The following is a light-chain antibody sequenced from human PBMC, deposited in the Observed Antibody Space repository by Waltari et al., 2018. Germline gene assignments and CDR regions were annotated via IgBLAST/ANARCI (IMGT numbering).Light chain of an antibody. V-gene: IGKV1-6*01. CDR1: ADIIDD. Sequence: AVQMTQSPSSLCASVGDRVPITCRASADIIDDLGWFQQKTGKAPQLLISESSILPSGVPSRFSGSGSGTSFTLTISSLEPDDSATYYCQQDYSYPHTFGQGPKLEI. CDR3: QQDYSYPHT. J-gene: IGKJ2*01. CDR2: ESS.